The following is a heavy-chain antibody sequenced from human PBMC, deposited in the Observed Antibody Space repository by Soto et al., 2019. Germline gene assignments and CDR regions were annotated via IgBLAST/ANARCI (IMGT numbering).Heavy chain of an antibody. Sequence: GASVKVSCKASGGTCSSDAISWLRQAPGQGVEWMGGIIPIFGTANYAQKFQGRVTITADESTSTAYMELSSLRSEDKAVYYCAREAQRLSGYDTTGYFGYWGQGALVTVSS. J-gene: IGHJ4*02. V-gene: IGHV1-69*01. CDR2: IIPIFGTA. CDR1: GGTCSSDA. CDR3: AREAQRLSGYDTTGYFGY. D-gene: IGHD5-12*01.